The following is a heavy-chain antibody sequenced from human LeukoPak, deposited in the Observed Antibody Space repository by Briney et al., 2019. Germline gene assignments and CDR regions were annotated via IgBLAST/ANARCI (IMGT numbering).Heavy chain of an antibody. Sequence: SDTLSLTSAVSGGSISSSNWWSWVRQPPGKGLEWIGEIYHSGSTNYNPSLKSRVTISVDKSKNQFSLKLSSVPAADTAVYYCARVRQWLVHWYFDLWGRGTLVTVSS. CDR2: IYHSGST. CDR3: ARVRQWLVHWYFDL. J-gene: IGHJ2*01. V-gene: IGHV4-4*02. CDR1: GGSISSSNW. D-gene: IGHD6-19*01.